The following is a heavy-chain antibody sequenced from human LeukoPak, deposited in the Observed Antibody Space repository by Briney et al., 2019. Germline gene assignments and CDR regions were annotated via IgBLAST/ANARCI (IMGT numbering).Heavy chain of an antibody. CDR2: ISADGGST. CDR1: GLNFDDSA. J-gene: IGHJ4*02. Sequence: AGGSLRLSCVASGLNFDDSAMHWVRQAPEKGLEWVSLISADGGSTFSADSVKGRFSISRDNSKNSLYLQMNSLRSEDTAMYYCAKESGKFDYWGQGTLVAVSS. V-gene: IGHV3-43*02. CDR3: AKESGKFDY.